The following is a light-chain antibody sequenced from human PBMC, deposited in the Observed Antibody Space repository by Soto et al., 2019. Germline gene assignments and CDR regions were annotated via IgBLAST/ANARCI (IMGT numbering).Light chain of an antibody. CDR2: AVN. J-gene: IGLJ2*01. Sequence: QSALTQPASVSGSPGQSITISCTGTSSDVGRYKYVSWYQQLPGKAPKLMIYAVNNRPSGVSNHFSGSKSGDTASLTISGLQPEYEADYYCSSFSTNNTLLFGGGTKLTVL. CDR1: SSDVGRYKY. CDR3: SSFSTNNTLL. V-gene: IGLV2-14*01.